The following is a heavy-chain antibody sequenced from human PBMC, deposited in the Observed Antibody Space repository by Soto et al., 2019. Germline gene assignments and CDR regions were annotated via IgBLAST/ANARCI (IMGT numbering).Heavy chain of an antibody. J-gene: IGHJ4*02. CDR2: IYYSGST. V-gene: IGHV4-31*03. CDR3: ARLTLAQDSSGYHIFDY. Sequence: PSETLSLTCTVSGGSISSGGYYWSWIRQHPGKGLEWIGYIYYSGSTYYNPSLKSRVTISVDTSKNQFSLKLISVTAADTAVYYCARLTLAQDSSGYHIFDYWGLGTLVTVSS. CDR1: GGSISSGGYY. D-gene: IGHD3-22*01.